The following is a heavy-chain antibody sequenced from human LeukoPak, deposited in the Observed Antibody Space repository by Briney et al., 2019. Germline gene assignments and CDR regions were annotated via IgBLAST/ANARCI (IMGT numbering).Heavy chain of an antibody. CDR3: ARAPRQHHYYYYMDV. V-gene: IGHV1-69*02. D-gene: IGHD6-13*01. Sequence: SVKVSCKASGGTFCSYTISWVRQAPGQGLEWLGRIIPILGIANYAQKFQGRVTITADKSTSTAYMELSSLRSEDTAVYYCARAPRQHHYYYYMDVWGKGTTVTVSS. J-gene: IGHJ6*03. CDR1: GGTFCSYT. CDR2: IIPILGIA.